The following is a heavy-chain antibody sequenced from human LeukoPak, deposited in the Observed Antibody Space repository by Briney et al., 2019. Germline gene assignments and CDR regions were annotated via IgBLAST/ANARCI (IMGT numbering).Heavy chain of an antibody. Sequence: GRSLRLSCAASGFTFGSYGMHWVRQAPGKGLEWVAFISYDGSEKNYADSVKGRFTISRDNFKNRVSLQMNSLNAEDTAVYYCARDADAYGGLDYWGQGTLVTVSS. CDR3: ARDADAYGGLDY. V-gene: IGHV3-30*19. CDR2: ISYDGSEK. D-gene: IGHD4/OR15-4a*01. CDR1: GFTFGSYG. J-gene: IGHJ4*02.